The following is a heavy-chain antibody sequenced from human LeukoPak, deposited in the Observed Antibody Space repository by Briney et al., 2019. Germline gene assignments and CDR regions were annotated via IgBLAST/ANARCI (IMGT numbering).Heavy chain of an antibody. CDR2: FYYSGST. J-gene: IGHJ3*02. V-gene: IGHV4-39*07. Sequence: PSETLSLTCSVSGGSVRSRDFYWVWLRQPPGKGPEWIGSFYYSGSTYYNPSLKSRVTISVDTSKNQFSLKLSSVTAADTAVYYCARNTRDGYRGGDAFDIWGQGTMVTVSS. CDR1: GGSVRSRDFY. CDR3: ARNTRDGYRGGDAFDI. D-gene: IGHD5-24*01.